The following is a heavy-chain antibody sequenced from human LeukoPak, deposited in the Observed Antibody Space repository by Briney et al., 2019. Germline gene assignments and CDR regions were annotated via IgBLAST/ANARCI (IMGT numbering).Heavy chain of an antibody. V-gene: IGHV3-30*02. CDR3: AKEGANIVVVPAEPDY. D-gene: IGHD2-2*01. CDR2: IRYDGSNK. CDR1: GFTFSSYG. Sequence: PGGSLRLSCAASGFTFSSYGMHWVRQAPGKGLEWVAFIRYDGSNKYYADSVKGRFTNSRDNSKNTLYLQMNSLRAEDTAVYYCAKEGANIVVVPAEPDYWGQGTLVTVSS. J-gene: IGHJ4*02.